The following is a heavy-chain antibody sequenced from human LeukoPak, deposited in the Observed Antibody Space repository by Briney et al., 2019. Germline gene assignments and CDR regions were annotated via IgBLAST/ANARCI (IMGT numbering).Heavy chain of an antibody. CDR1: GFTFSSYD. CDR2: ISGSGGSI. J-gene: IGHJ4*02. Sequence: GGSLRLSCAASGFTFSSYDMSWVRQAPGKGLEWVSGISGSGGSIYYADSVKGRFIISRDNSKNTLYLQMNSLRAEDTAVYYCAKDPEYSSSFTFDYWGQGTLVTVSS. CDR3: AKDPEYSSSFTFDY. V-gene: IGHV3-23*01. D-gene: IGHD6-6*01.